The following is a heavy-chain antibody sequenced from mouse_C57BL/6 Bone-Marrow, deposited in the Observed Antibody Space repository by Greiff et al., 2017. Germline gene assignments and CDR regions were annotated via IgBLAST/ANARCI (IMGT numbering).Heavy chain of an antibody. J-gene: IGHJ3*01. Sequence: DVKLVESGGDLVKPGGSLKLSCAASGFTFSSYGMSWVRQTPDKRLEWVATISSGGSYTYYPDSVKGRFTISRDNAKNTLCLQMSSLKSEDTAMYYCARQGDYYGSSYGAYWGQGTLVTVSA. CDR2: ISSGGSYT. V-gene: IGHV5-6*02. D-gene: IGHD1-1*01. CDR3: ARQGDYYGSSYGAY. CDR1: GFTFSSYG.